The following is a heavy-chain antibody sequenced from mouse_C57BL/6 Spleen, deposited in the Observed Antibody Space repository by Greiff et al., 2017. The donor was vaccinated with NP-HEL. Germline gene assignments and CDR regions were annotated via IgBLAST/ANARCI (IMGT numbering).Heavy chain of an antibody. D-gene: IGHD1-1*01. CDR1: GYTFTDYY. Sequence: VQLQQSGPVLVKPGASVKMSCKASGYTFTDYYMNWVKQSHGKSLEWIGVINPYNGGTSYNQKFKGKATLTVDKSSSTAYMELNSLTSEDSAVYYCARVYYGSSFDYWGQGTTLTVSS. CDR3: ARVYYGSSFDY. CDR2: INPYNGGT. V-gene: IGHV1-19*01. J-gene: IGHJ2*01.